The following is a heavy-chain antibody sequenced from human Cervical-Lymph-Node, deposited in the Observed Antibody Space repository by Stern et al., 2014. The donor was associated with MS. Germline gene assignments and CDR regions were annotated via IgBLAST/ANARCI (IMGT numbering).Heavy chain of an antibody. CDR1: GYTFSNYG. V-gene: IGHV1-18*04. CDR3: ARDRAGIFDY. Sequence: VQLVQSGAEVKEPGASVKVSCKASGYTFSNYGITWVRQAPGQGLEYMGWISDYNGNTNYAQKLQGRFTMTTDTSTSTAYMELRSLRSDDTAVYYCARDRAGIFDYWGQGTLVTVSS. D-gene: IGHD1-1*01. CDR2: ISDYNGNT. J-gene: IGHJ4*02.